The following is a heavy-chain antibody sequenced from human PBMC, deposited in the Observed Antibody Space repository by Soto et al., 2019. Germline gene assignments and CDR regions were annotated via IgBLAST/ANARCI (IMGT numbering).Heavy chain of an antibody. Sequence: QVQLVQSGAEVKKPGSSVKVSCKASGDTFRNYAFTWVRQAPGQGLEWMGTIIPLFSTRYAQKFQGRVTMTADESTSTVYMDLSSLTSDAMAVYYCARDPGIAVVGRGTSFEHWGQGTLVTVSS. CDR2: IIPLFST. CDR3: ARDPGIAVVGRGTSFEH. D-gene: IGHD6-19*01. J-gene: IGHJ4*02. CDR1: GDTFRNYA. V-gene: IGHV1-69*18.